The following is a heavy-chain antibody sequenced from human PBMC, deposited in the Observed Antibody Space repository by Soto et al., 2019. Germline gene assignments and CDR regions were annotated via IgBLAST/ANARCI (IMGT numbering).Heavy chain of an antibody. Sequence: QVHLVQSGAEVKKPGASVKVSCKGSGYAFTTYGITWVRQAPGQGLEWMGWISAHNGNTNYAQKLQGRVTVTRDTSTSTAYTELRSLRSDDTAVYYCARGRHGDYWGQGDLVTVSS. CDR2: ISAHNGNT. V-gene: IGHV1-18*01. J-gene: IGHJ4*02. CDR1: GYAFTTYG. CDR3: ARGRHGDY.